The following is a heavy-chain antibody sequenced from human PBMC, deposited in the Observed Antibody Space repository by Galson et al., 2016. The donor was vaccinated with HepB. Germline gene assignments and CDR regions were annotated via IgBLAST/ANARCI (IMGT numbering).Heavy chain of an antibody. V-gene: IGHV1-18*01. CDR2: ISPYNGNT. Sequence: SVKVSCKASGGTFSTYAINWVRQAPGQGLEWMGWISPYNGNTNYAQKLQGRVTMTTDTSTSTAYMELRSLRSDDTAAYYCARDVGLHAFSSGYYYYYMDVWGRGTTVTVSS. D-gene: IGHD3-3*01. CDR3: ARDVGLHAFSSGYYYYYMDV. CDR1: GGTFSTYA. J-gene: IGHJ6*03.